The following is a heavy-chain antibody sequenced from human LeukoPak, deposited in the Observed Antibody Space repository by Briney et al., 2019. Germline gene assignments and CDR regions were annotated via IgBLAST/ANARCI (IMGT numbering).Heavy chain of an antibody. CDR1: GGSVSSGSYY. V-gene: IGHV4-61*01. CDR2: VYYTGST. CDR3: ARASPVGGLPTIGLLDS. Sequence: PSETLSLTCTVSGGSVSSGSYYWSWIRQPPGKGLEWIGFVYYTGSTNYNPSLKSRVTMSVYTSKNQFSLQLRSVTPEDTAVYYCARASPVGGLPTIGLLDSWGQGTLVTVSS. D-gene: IGHD3-16*01. J-gene: IGHJ4*02.